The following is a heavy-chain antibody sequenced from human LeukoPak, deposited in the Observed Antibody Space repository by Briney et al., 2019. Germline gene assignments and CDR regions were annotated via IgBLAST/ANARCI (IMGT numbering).Heavy chain of an antibody. D-gene: IGHD3-10*01. CDR1: GGTFSSYA. J-gene: IGHJ6*03. CDR2: IIPIFGTA. V-gene: IGHV1-69*05. Sequence: GSSVKVSCKASGGTFSSYAISWVRQAPGQGLEWMGRIIPIFGTANYARKFQGRVTMTRNTSISTAYMELSSLRSEDTAVYYCARGPGRITMVRGVPNYYYYYMDVWGKGTTVTVSS. CDR3: ARGPGRITMVRGVPNYYYYYMDV.